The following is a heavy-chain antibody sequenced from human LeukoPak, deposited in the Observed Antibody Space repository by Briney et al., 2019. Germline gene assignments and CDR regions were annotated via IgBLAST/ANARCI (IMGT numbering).Heavy chain of an antibody. J-gene: IGHJ4*02. CDR2: IYTSGST. D-gene: IGHD3-16*02. CDR3: ASYVWGSYLLDDY. CDR1: GGSFSSGSYY. Sequence: PSETLSLTCAVYGGSFSSGSYYWSWIRQPAGKGLEWIGRIYTSGSTNYNPSLKSRVTISVDTSKNQFSLKLSSVTAADTAVYYCASYVWGSYLLDDYWGQGTLVTVSS. V-gene: IGHV4-61*02.